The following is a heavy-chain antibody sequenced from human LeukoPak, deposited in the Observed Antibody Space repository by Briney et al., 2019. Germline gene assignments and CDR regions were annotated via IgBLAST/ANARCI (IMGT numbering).Heavy chain of an antibody. Sequence: PGGSLRLSCAASGFTFSSYAMSCVRQAPGKGLEWVSAISGSGGSIYYADSVEGRFTISRDNSKNTLYLQMNSLRAEDTAVYYCATKYYDYVWGSYRLEGTDYWGQETLVTVSS. CDR2: ISGSGGSI. CDR1: GFTFSSYA. J-gene: IGHJ4*02. CDR3: ATKYYDYVWGSYRLEGTDY. V-gene: IGHV3-23*01. D-gene: IGHD3-16*02.